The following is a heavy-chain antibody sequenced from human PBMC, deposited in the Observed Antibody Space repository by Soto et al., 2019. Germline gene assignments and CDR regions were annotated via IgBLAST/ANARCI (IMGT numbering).Heavy chain of an antibody. CDR3: ATRPRYCSGGSCCSGFDY. D-gene: IGHD2-15*01. Sequence: GGPLRLSCPASGFTFSSYSMNWVRQAPGKGLEWVSSISSSSSYIYYADSVKGRFTISRDNAKNSLYLQMNSLRAEDTAVYYCATRPRYCSGGSCCSGFDYWGQGTLVTVSS. V-gene: IGHV3-21*01. CDR1: GFTFSSYS. CDR2: ISSSSSYI. J-gene: IGHJ4*02.